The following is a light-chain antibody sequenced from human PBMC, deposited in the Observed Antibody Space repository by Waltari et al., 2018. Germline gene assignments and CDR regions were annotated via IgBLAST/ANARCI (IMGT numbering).Light chain of an antibody. J-gene: IGKJ5*01. CDR2: GAS. CDR1: QSITNK. Sequence: EIVMTQSPATLSVSPGERATISCRASQSITNKLAWYQQKPGQAPRLLIYGASTRATGIPARFSGSGTGTEFTLTISSLQSEDFAVYFCQHYNNWPPITFGQGTRLEIK. V-gene: IGKV3-15*01. CDR3: QHYNNWPPIT.